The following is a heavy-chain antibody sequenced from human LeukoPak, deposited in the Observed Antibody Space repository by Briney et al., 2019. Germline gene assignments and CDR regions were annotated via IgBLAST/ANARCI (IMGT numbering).Heavy chain of an antibody. CDR2: IIPILGIA. Sequence: SVKVSCKASGGTFSSYAISWVRQAPGQGLEWMGRIIPILGIANYAQKFQGRVTITADKSTSTAYMELSSLRSEDTAVYYCARGAKWDAFDIWGQGTMVTVSS. CDR1: GGTFSSYA. CDR3: ARGAKWDAFDI. D-gene: IGHD1-26*01. J-gene: IGHJ3*02. V-gene: IGHV1-69*04.